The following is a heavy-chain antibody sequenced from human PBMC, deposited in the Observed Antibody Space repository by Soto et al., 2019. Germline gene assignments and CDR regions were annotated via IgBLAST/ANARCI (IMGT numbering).Heavy chain of an antibody. Sequence: GGSLRLSCAASGFTFSSYATHWVRQAPGKGLEWVAVISYDGSNKYYADSVKGRFTISRDNSKNTLYLQMNSLRAEDTAVYYCARGITFFGVGIMSYYGMDVWGQGTTVTVSS. D-gene: IGHD3-3*01. CDR3: ARGITFFGVGIMSYYGMDV. CDR1: GFTFSSYA. CDR2: ISYDGSNK. J-gene: IGHJ6*02. V-gene: IGHV3-30-3*01.